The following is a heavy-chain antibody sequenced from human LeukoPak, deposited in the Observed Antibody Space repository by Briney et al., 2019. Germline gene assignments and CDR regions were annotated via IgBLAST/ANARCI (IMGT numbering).Heavy chain of an antibody. D-gene: IGHD3-10*01. CDR3: ARDSLGLLWFGESLYGMDV. J-gene: IGHJ6*04. CDR2: INAGNGNT. Sequence: ASVKVSCKASGYTFTSYAMHWVRQAPGQRLEWMGWINAGNGNTKYSQKFQGRVTITRDTSASTAYMELSSLRSEDTAVYYCARDSLGLLWFGESLYGMDVWGKGTTVTASS. V-gene: IGHV1-3*01. CDR1: GYTFTSYA.